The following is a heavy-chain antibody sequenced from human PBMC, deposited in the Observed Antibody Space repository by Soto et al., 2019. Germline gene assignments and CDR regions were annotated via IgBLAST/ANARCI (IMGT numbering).Heavy chain of an antibody. CDR3: ATEGAKNHWNFDY. V-gene: IGHV3-23*01. D-gene: IGHD1-1*01. Sequence: GGSLRLSCVASGFPFGSCGMNWVRQSPGKGLEWVAGVSPHGANTYYADSVRGRFIISRDDSRNTVSLDMNSLRGEDSAVYYCATEGAKNHWNFDYWGQGTGVTVSS. CDR2: VSPHGANT. CDR1: GFPFGSCG. J-gene: IGHJ4*02.